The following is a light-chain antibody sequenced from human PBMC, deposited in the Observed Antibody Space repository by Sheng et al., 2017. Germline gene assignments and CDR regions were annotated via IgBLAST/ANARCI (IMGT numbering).Light chain of an antibody. J-gene: IGKJ2*01. CDR2: AAS. V-gene: IGKV1-39*01. CDR3: QQSYSSLMYT. Sequence: DPVSITCRASRNINRKLNWYQQKPGKAPQLLIYAASTLQSGVPSRFSGSGSGTDFTLTISSLQPEDFATYYCQQSYSSLMYTFGQGTKLEVK. CDR1: RNINRK.